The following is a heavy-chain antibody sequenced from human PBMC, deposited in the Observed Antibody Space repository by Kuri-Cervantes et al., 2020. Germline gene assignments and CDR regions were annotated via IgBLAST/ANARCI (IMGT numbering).Heavy chain of an antibody. CDR3: ARAPLTFLDY. J-gene: IGHJ4*02. CDR1: GFTFSSYS. D-gene: IGHD2-21*01. Sequence: GGSLRLSCAASGFTFSSYSMHWVRQAPGKGLEWVSSISSSSSYIYYADSVKGRFTISRDNAKNSLYLQMNSLRAEDTAVYYCARAPLTFLDYWGQGTLVTVSS. V-gene: IGHV3-21*01. CDR2: ISSSSSYI.